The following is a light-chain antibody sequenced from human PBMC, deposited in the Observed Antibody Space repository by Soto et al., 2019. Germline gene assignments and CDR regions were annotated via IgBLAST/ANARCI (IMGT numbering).Light chain of an antibody. Sequence: DIQMTQSPSSLSASVGDRVTITCRASQSISSYLNWYQQKPGKAPQLLIYAASSLQSGVPSRFSRSGSGTDFTLTISSLQPEDFATYYCQQSYSTPITFGQVTRLEIK. V-gene: IGKV1-39*01. J-gene: IGKJ5*01. CDR2: AAS. CDR3: QQSYSTPIT. CDR1: QSISSY.